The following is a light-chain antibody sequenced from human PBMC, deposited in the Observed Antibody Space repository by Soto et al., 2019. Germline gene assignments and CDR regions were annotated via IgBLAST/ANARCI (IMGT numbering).Light chain of an antibody. CDR1: SSDVGGYNY. J-gene: IGLJ2*01. CDR2: DVT. Sequence: QAVVTQPASVSGSPGQSITISCTGTSSDVGGYNYVSWYQLHPGKAPKLMIYDVTYRPSGVSDRFSGSKSGNTASLTISGLQAEDEADYYCSSYTSIAVVFGGGTKVTVL. CDR3: SSYTSIAVV. V-gene: IGLV2-14*01.